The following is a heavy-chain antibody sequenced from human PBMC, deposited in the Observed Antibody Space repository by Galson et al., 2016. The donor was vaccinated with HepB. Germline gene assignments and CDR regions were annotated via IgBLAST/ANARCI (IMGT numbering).Heavy chain of an antibody. CDR2: ITGGGGST. Sequence: SLRLSCAASGFTFSSSVMSWVRQAPEMGLEWVSSITGGGGSTYYADSVEGRFTISRDNSRNTLYLQMDSLRAEDTAVYYCAKDIEGGSYYSGAVDYWGQGTLVTVSS. V-gene: IGHV3-23*01. CDR3: AKDIEGGSYYSGAVDY. J-gene: IGHJ4*02. CDR1: GFTFSSSV. D-gene: IGHD1-26*01.